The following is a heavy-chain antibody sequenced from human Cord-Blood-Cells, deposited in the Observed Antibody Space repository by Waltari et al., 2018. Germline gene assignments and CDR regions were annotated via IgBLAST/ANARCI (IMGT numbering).Heavy chain of an antibody. D-gene: IGHD6-13*01. CDR2: ISSSSYI. V-gene: IGHV3-21*01. Sequence: EVQLVESGGGLVKPGGSLRLSCAASGFTFSSYRMNWFRQAPGKGLEWVSSISSSSYIYYADSVKGRFTISRDNAKNSLYLQMNSLRAEDTAVYYCARDRAAGPTRYYYYGMDVWGQGTTVTVSS. CDR3: ARDRAAGPTRYYYYGMDV. CDR1: GFTFSSYR. J-gene: IGHJ6*02.